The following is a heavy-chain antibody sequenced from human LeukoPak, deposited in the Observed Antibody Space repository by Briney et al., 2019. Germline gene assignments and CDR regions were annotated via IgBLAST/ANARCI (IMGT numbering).Heavy chain of an antibody. V-gene: IGHV4-61*03. CDR1: VGSLSSDYFC. D-gene: IGHD5-24*01. Sequence: PSETLSLTCTVSVGSLSSDYFCWAWIRQPPGKGLEWIGYIDYSGTTNYNPALNSRVTISIDTSKNLFSLKVTSVTAADTAIYYCAKSGYNFARGSFADWGQGALVTVSS. J-gene: IGHJ4*02. CDR2: IDYSGTT. CDR3: AKSGYNFARGSFAD.